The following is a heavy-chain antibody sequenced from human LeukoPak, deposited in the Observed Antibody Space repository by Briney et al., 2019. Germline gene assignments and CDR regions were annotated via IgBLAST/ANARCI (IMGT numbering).Heavy chain of an antibody. J-gene: IGHJ6*03. D-gene: IGHD3-10*01. CDR3: ARRSGDYYYYMDV. CDR1: GFTFSSYE. Sequence: PGGSLRLSCVASGFTFSSYEMNWVRQAPGKGLEWVSYISSSGSTIYYADSVKGRFTISRDNAKNSLYLQMNSLRAEDTAVYYCARRSGDYYYYMDVWGKGTTVTISS. V-gene: IGHV3-48*03. CDR2: ISSSGSTI.